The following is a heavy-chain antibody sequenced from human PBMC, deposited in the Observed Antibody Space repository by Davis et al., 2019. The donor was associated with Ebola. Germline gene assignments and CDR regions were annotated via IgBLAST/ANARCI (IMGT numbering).Heavy chain of an antibody. CDR2: INHSGST. CDR1: GGSISSYY. V-gene: IGHV4-34*01. D-gene: IGHD1-26*01. CDR3: ARDSGFELPDAFDI. J-gene: IGHJ3*02. Sequence: SETLSLTCTVSGGSISSYYWSWIRQPPGKGLEWIGEINHSGSTNYNPSLKSRVTISVDKSKNQFSLKLSSVTAADTAVYYCARDSGFELPDAFDIWGQGTMVTVSS.